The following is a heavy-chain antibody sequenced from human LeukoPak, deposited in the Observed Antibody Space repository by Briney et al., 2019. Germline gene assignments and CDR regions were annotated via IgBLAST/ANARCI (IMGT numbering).Heavy chain of an antibody. CDR1: GYTFTGYY. Sequence: ASVKVSCKASGYTFTGYYMHWVRQAPGQGLEWMGWINPNSGGTNYAQKFQGRVTMTRDTSISTAYMELSRLRSDDTAVYYCASIAVAGPYDAFDIWGQGTMVTVSS. J-gene: IGHJ3*02. CDR2: INPNSGGT. D-gene: IGHD6-19*01. V-gene: IGHV1-2*02. CDR3: ASIAVAGPYDAFDI.